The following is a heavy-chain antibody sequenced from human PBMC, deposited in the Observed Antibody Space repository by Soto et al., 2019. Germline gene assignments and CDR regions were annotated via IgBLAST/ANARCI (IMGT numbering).Heavy chain of an antibody. CDR1: GFTFSDYY. V-gene: IGHV3-11*06. CDR3: ARENIITFGGVIDNDY. D-gene: IGHD3-16*02. Sequence: QVQLVESGGGLVKPGGSLRLSCAASGFTFSDYYMSWIRQAPGKGLEWVSYISSSSSYTNYADSVKGRFTISRDNAKNSLYLQMNSLRAEDTAVYYCARENIITFGGVIDNDYWGQGTLVTVSS. CDR2: ISSSSSYT. J-gene: IGHJ4*02.